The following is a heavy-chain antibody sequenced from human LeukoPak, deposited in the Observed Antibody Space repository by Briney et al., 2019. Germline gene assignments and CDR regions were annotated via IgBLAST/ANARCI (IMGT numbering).Heavy chain of an antibody. Sequence: SETLSLTCTVSGGSISGYYWSWIRQPAGKGLEWIGRIYTSGSTNYNPSLKSRVTMSVDTSKNQFSLKLSSVTAADTAVYYCARGQILTGNFDPWGQGTLVTVSS. J-gene: IGHJ5*02. CDR3: ARGQILTGNFDP. CDR2: IYTSGST. CDR1: GGSISGYY. D-gene: IGHD3-9*01. V-gene: IGHV4-4*07.